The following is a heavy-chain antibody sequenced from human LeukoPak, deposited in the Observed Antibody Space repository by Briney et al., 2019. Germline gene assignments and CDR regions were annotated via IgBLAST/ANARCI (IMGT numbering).Heavy chain of an antibody. CDR2: ISYDGSNK. Sequence: PGGSLRLSCAASGFTFSSYAMHWVRQAPGKGLEWVAVISYDGSNKYYADSVKGRFTISRDNSKNTLYLQMNSLRAEDTAVYYCARGAARRLDYWGQGTLVTVSS. D-gene: IGHD6-6*01. V-gene: IGHV3-30*01. J-gene: IGHJ4*02. CDR3: ARGAARRLDY. CDR1: GFTFSSYA.